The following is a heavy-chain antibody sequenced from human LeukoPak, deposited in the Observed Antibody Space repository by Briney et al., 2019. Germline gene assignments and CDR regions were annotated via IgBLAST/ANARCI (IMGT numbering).Heavy chain of an antibody. Sequence: GASVKVSCKASRDAFTTYDVNWVRQATGQGLEWMGWLNPNSGNTGYVQKFQARVTMTMNTSISTAYMELTSLTSEDTAVYYCARSTMGALRKYDYWGQGTLVTVSS. CDR2: LNPNSGNT. V-gene: IGHV1-8*01. J-gene: IGHJ4*02. D-gene: IGHD1-26*01. CDR3: ARSTMGALRKYDY. CDR1: RDAFTTYD.